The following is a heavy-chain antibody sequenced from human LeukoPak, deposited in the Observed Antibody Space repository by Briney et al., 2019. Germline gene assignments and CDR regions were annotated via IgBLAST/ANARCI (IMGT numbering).Heavy chain of an antibody. CDR3: ARTYGSSGLGYFDL. V-gene: IGHV4-59*01. Sequence: PSETLSLTCTVPGGSISSYYWSWIRQPPGKGLEWIGYIYYSGSTNYSPFLKSRLTISVDTSKNQFSLKLSSVTAADTAVYYCARTYGSSGLGYFDLWGRGTLVTVSS. CDR2: IYYSGST. CDR1: GGSISSYY. J-gene: IGHJ2*01. D-gene: IGHD6-13*01.